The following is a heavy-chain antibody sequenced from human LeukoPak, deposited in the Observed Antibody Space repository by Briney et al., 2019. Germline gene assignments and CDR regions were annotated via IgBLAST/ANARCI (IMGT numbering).Heavy chain of an antibody. D-gene: IGHD3-10*01. J-gene: IGHJ6*03. CDR3: AKDQRGSGSYYNEDYYYYYMDV. CDR1: GFTFSSYA. Sequence: PGRSLRLSCAASGFTFSSYAMHWVRQAPGKGLEWVAVISYDGSNKYYADSVKGRFTISRDNSKNTLYLQMNSLRAEDTAVYYCAKDQRGSGSYYNEDYYYYYMDVWGKGTTVTVSS. CDR2: ISYDGSNK. V-gene: IGHV3-30-3*01.